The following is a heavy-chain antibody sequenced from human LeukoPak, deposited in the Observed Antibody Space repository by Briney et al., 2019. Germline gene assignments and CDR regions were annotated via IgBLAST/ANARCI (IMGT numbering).Heavy chain of an antibody. Sequence: PSETLSLTCAVSGGSISSGGYSWSWIRQPPGKGLEWIGYIYHSGSTYYNPSLKSRVTISVDRSKNQFSLKLSSVTAADTAVYYCARAPRITMIVFFDYWGQGALVTVSS. CDR1: GGSISSGGYS. D-gene: IGHD3-22*01. CDR2: IYHSGST. J-gene: IGHJ4*02. V-gene: IGHV4-30-2*01. CDR3: ARAPRITMIVFFDY.